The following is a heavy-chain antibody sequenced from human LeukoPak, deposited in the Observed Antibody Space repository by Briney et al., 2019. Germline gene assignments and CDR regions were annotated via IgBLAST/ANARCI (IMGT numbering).Heavy chain of an antibody. D-gene: IGHD3-22*01. J-gene: IGHJ3*02. CDR3: ARVYWNYYDSSGFDAFDI. CDR2: IIPIFGTA. CDR1: GGTFSSYA. V-gene: IGHV1-69*06. Sequence: SVKVSCKASGGTFSSYAISWVRQAPGQGLEWMGGIIPIFGTANYAQKFQGRVTITADKSTSTAYMELRSLRSDDTAVYYCARVYWNYYDSSGFDAFDIWGQGTMVTVSS.